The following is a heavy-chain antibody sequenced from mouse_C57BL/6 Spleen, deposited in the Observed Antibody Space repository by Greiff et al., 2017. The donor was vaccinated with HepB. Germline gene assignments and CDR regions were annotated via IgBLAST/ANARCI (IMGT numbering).Heavy chain of an antibody. Sequence: VQLQQSGAELARPGASVKLSCKASGYTFTSYGISWVKQRTGQGLEWIGEIYPRSGNTYYNEKFKGKATLTADKSSSTAYMELRSLTSEDSAVYFCARIYYDHYYAMDYWGQGTSVTVSS. D-gene: IGHD2-4*01. CDR3: ARIYYDHYYAMDY. J-gene: IGHJ4*01. CDR1: GYTFTSYG. CDR2: IYPRSGNT. V-gene: IGHV1-81*01.